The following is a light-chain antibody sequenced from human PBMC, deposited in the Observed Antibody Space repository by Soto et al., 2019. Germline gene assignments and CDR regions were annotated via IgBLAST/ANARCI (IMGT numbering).Light chain of an antibody. V-gene: IGKV3-20*01. Sequence: TVLTQSPGTLSLSPGERATLSCRASQSVSSSYLAWYQQKPGQAPRLLIYGTSIRAAGIPDRFSGSGSGAAFTLTISRLEPEDVAVYYCQQYGSSPPMYTFGQGTKLEIK. CDR1: QSVSSSY. CDR3: QQYGSSPPMYT. J-gene: IGKJ2*01. CDR2: GTS.